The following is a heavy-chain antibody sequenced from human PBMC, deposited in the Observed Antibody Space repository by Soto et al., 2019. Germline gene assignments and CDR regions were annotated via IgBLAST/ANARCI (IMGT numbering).Heavy chain of an antibody. J-gene: IGHJ4*02. D-gene: IGHD5-18*01. Sequence: EVQLVESGGGLVQPGGSLRLSCFGSGFTFNSYWMHWVRQAPGKGLVWVSRINSAGSASSYADSVKGRFTVSRDNAKNTLYLQMNSLSAEDTAVYYCATVGYSYGWGYWGQGTLVTVSS. V-gene: IGHV3-74*01. CDR2: INSAGSAS. CDR1: GFTFNSYW. CDR3: ATVGYSYGWGY.